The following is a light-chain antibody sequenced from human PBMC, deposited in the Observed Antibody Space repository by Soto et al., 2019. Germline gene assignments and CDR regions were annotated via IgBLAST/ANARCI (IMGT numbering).Light chain of an antibody. CDR2: GNT. J-gene: IGLJ1*01. CDR3: QSYDSSVTLRV. V-gene: IGLV1-40*01. CDR1: SSNIGAGYD. Sequence: QSVLTQPPSVSGAPGQRVTISCTGSSSNIGAGYDVHWYQQLPGTAPKLLIYGNTNRPSGVPDRFSGSKSGTSASLAITGLQADDEADYYCQSYDSSVTLRVFGPGTKVTVL.